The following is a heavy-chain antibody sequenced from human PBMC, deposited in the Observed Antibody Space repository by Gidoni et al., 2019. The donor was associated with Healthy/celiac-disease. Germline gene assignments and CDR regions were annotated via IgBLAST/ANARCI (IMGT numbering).Heavy chain of an antibody. CDR3: ARGGEAAPAPYCSSTSCSYYYYYMDV. CDR1: GGTFSSYA. Sequence: QVQLVQSGAEVKKPGSSVKVSCKASGGTFSSYAISWVRQAPGQGLEWMGGIIPIFGTANYAQKFQGRVTITADKSTSTAYMELSSLRSEDTAVYYCARGGEAAPAPYCSSTSCSYYYYYMDVWGKGTTVTVSS. J-gene: IGHJ6*03. CDR2: IIPIFGTA. V-gene: IGHV1-69*06. D-gene: IGHD2-2*01.